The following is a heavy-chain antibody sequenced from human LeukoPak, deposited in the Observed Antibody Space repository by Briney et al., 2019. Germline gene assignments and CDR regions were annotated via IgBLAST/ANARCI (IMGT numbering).Heavy chain of an antibody. V-gene: IGHV1-2*04. J-gene: IGHJ4*02. D-gene: IGHD1-26*01. CDR3: ATGPVGAHFDY. CDR2: INPNSGGT. Sequence: VSVTVSCKASGYTFTGYYMHWVRQAPGQGLEWMGWINPNSGGTNYAQKFQGWVTMTRDTSISTAYMELSRLRSDDTAVYYCATGPVGAHFDYWGQGTLVTVSS. CDR1: GYTFTGYY.